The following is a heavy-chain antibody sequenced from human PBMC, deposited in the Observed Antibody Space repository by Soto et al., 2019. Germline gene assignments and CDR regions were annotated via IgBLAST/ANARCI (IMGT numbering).Heavy chain of an antibody. CDR3: ARGLRYFDWVSMPGYYFDY. Sequence: QVQLQESGPGLVKPSQTLSLTCTVSGGSISSGDYYWSWIRQPPGKGLAWIGYIYYSGSTYYNPSLKSRVTISVDTSKNQFSLKLSSVTAADTAVYYCARGLRYFDWVSMPGYYFDYWGQGTLVTVSS. CDR2: IYYSGST. V-gene: IGHV4-30-4*01. D-gene: IGHD3-9*01. CDR1: GGSISSGDYY. J-gene: IGHJ4*02.